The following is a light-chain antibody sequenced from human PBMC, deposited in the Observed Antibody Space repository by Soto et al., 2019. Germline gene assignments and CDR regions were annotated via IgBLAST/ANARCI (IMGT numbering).Light chain of an antibody. CDR2: DAS. CDR3: QQYNSYSGT. CDR1: QSISSW. V-gene: IGKV1-5*01. Sequence: DIQMTHSLSTLSASVGDRVTMTSRARQSISSWLAWYQQKPGKAPKLLIYDASSLESGVPSRFSGSGSGTEFTLTISSLQPDDFATYYCQQYNSYSGTFGQGTKVDIK. J-gene: IGKJ1*01.